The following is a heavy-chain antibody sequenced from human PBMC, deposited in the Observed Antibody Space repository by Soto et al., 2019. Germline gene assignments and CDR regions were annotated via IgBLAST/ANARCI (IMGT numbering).Heavy chain of an antibody. CDR2: IYHSGST. CDR3: ARHSGSYFRDY. CDR1: GDSISSSNW. Sequence: QVQLQESGPGLVKPSGTLSLTCAVSGDSISSSNWWSWVRQPPGKGLEWIGEIYHSGSTNYNPSLKSRVTISVDKSTNQYPLNLNSVTAADTAVYYCARHSGSYFRDYWGQGTLVTVSS. D-gene: IGHD1-26*01. J-gene: IGHJ4*02. V-gene: IGHV4-4*02.